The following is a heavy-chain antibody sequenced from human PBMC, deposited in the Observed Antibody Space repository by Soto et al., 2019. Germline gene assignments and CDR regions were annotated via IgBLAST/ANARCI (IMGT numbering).Heavy chain of an antibody. CDR2: ISYDGSNK. J-gene: IGHJ4*02. V-gene: IGHV3-30*18. D-gene: IGHD6-13*01. CDR1: GFTFSSYG. Sequence: PGGSLRLSCAASGFTFSSYGMHWVRQAPGKGLEWVAVISYDGSNKYYADSVKGRFTISRDNSKNTLYLQMNSLRAEDTAVYYCAKDRWYSSSWVDEWGQGTLVTVSS. CDR3: AKDRWYSSSWVDE.